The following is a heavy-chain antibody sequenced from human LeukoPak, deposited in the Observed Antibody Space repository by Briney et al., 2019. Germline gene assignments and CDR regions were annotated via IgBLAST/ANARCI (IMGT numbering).Heavy chain of an antibody. D-gene: IGHD6-13*01. V-gene: IGHV4-39*01. J-gene: IGHJ4*02. CDR1: GGSISSSSYY. CDR3: ARRGYSSRHFDY. Sequence: SETLSLTCTVSGGSISSSSYYWGWIRQPPGKGLEWIGSIYYSGSTYYNPSLKSRVTISVDTSKNQFSLKLSSVTAADTAVYYCARRGYSSRHFDYCGQGTLVTVSS. CDR2: IYYSGST.